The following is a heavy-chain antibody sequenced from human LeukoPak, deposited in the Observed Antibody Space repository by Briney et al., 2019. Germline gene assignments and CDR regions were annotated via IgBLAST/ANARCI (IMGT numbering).Heavy chain of an antibody. D-gene: IGHD2-2*01. CDR3: ARDSKDCSSTSCYHFDY. Sequence: SETLSLTCAVYGGSFSGYFWSWIRQPPGKGLEWIGQINHNGNPNYNPSLKSRITMSVDTSKNQFSLKLSSVTAAATAVYYCARDSKDCSSTSCYHFDYWGQGTLVTVSS. CDR2: INHNGNP. J-gene: IGHJ4*02. V-gene: IGHV4-34*10. CDR1: GGSFSGYF.